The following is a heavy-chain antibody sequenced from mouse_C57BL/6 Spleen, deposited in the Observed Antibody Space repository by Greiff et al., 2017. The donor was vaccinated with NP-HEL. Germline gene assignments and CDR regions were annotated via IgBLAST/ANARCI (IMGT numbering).Heavy chain of an antibody. V-gene: IGHV1-22*01. Sequence: EVKLQESGPELVKPGASVKMSCKASGYTFTDYNMHWVKQSHGKSLEWIGYINPNNGGTSYNQKFKGKATLTVNKSSSTAYMELRSLTSEDSAVYYCARSGGYDPFAYWGQGTLVTVSA. CDR1: GYTFTDYN. J-gene: IGHJ3*01. CDR3: ARSGGYDPFAY. D-gene: IGHD2-2*01. CDR2: INPNNGGT.